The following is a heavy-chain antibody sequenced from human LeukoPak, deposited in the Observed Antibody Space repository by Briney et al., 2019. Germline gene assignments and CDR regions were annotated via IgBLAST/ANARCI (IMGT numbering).Heavy chain of an antibody. D-gene: IGHD3-22*01. CDR2: INPNSGGT. CDR3: ARDYHDSSGYYYYFDY. CDR1: GYTFTGYY. V-gene: IGHV1-2*02. Sequence: GASVKVSCKASGYTFTGYYMHWVRQAPGQGLEWMGWINPNSGGTNYAQKFQGRVTMTRDTSISTAYMELSRLRSDDTAVYYCARDYHDSSGYYYYFDYWGQGTLVTVSS. J-gene: IGHJ4*02.